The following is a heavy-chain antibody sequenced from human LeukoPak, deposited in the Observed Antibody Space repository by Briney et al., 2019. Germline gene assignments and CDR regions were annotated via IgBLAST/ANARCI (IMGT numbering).Heavy chain of an antibody. CDR2: ISAYNGNT. D-gene: IGHD3-22*01. CDR3: ARDRGTAMIVVGYDY. J-gene: IGHJ4*02. V-gene: IGHV1-18*01. Sequence: ASVKVSCKASGYTFTSYGISWVRQAPGQGLEWMGWISAYNGNTNYAQKLQGRVTMTTDTSTSTAYMELRSLRSDDTAVYYCARDRGTAMIVVGYDYWGQGTLVTVSS. CDR1: GYTFTSYG.